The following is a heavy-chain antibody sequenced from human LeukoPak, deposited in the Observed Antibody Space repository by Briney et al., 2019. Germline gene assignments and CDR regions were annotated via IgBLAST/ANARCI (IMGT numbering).Heavy chain of an antibody. V-gene: IGHV3-21*01. CDR3: ARDLGYCSSTSCYSYYFDY. J-gene: IGHJ4*02. CDR1: GSTFSSYS. D-gene: IGHD2-2*01. Sequence: PGGSLRLSCAASGSTFSSYSMNWVRQAPGKGLEWVSSISSSSSYIYYAVSVKGRFTISRDNAKNSLYLQMNSLRAEDTAVYYCARDLGYCSSTSCYSYYFDYWGQGTLVTVSS. CDR2: ISSSSSYI.